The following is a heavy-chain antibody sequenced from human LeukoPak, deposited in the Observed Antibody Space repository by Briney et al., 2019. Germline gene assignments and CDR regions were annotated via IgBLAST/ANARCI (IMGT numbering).Heavy chain of an antibody. J-gene: IGHJ4*02. CDR3: AKGTIFGVVPDY. D-gene: IGHD3-3*01. V-gene: IGHV3-23*01. CDR2: ISGSGGST. CDR1: GFTFSSYA. Sequence: PGTSLRLSCAASGFTFSSYAMSWVRQAPGKGLEWVPAISGSGGSTYYADSVKGRLTISRDNSKNTLYLQMNSLRAEDTAVYYCAKGTIFGVVPDYWGQGTLVTVSS.